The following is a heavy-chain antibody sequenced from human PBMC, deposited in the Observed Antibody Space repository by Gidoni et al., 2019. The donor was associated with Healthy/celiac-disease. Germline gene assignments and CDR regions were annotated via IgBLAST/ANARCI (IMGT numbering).Heavy chain of an antibody. J-gene: IGHJ4*02. V-gene: IGHV3-74*01. CDR1: GFTFSSSW. Sequence: EVQLVESGGGLVQPGGSLRLSCAASGFTFSSSWMHWFRQAPGKGLVWVSRINSYGSSTSYADSVKGRFTISRDNAKSTLYLQMNSLRAEDTAVYYCARGAYGSGSYYNVGYFDYWGQGTLVTVSS. D-gene: IGHD3-10*01. CDR2: INSYGSST. CDR3: ARGAYGSGSYYNVGYFDY.